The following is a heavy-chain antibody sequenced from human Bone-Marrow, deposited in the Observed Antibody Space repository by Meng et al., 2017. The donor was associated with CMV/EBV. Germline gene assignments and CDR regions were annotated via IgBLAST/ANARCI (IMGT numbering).Heavy chain of an antibody. CDR3: AREGYCSSTSCYKEYYYGMDV. J-gene: IGHJ6*02. CDR1: GFTFSSYW. CDR2: IKQDGSEK. V-gene: IGHV3-7*01. Sequence: GESLKISCAASGFTFSSYWMSWVRQAPGKGLEWVANIKQDGSEKYYLDSVKGRFTISRDNAKNSLYLQMNSLRAEDTAVYYCAREGYCSSTSCYKEYYYGMDVWGQGTTVTVSS. D-gene: IGHD2-2*02.